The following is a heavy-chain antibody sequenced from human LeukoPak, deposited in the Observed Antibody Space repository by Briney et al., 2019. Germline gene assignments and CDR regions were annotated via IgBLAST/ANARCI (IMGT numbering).Heavy chain of an antibody. CDR1: GFTFSSYG. Sequence: GGSLKLSCAASGFTFSSYGMSWVRPAPGKGLEWVSAIHGRDGSTYYADPEKGRFTISRDNSKKTLYVQMNSLRAEDTAVYYCAKGHYYGSGSLDYWGQGTLVTVSS. J-gene: IGHJ4*02. V-gene: IGHV3-23*01. CDR2: IHGRDGST. CDR3: AKGHYYGSGSLDY. D-gene: IGHD3-10*01.